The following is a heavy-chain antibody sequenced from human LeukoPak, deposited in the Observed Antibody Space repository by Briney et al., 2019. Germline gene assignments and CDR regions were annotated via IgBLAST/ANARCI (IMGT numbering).Heavy chain of an antibody. CDR3: AKSTYDNYGMDV. CDR2: LSGSGFNT. V-gene: IGHV3-23*01. CDR1: GFTFGTYA. J-gene: IGHJ6*02. Sequence: GGSLRLSCAASGFTFGTYATSWVRQAPGKGLEWVSGLSGSGFNTYYADSVKGRFTISRDNSDNTLYLQMNSLRAEDTAVYYCAKSTYDNYGMDVWGQGTTVTVSS. D-gene: IGHD3-22*01.